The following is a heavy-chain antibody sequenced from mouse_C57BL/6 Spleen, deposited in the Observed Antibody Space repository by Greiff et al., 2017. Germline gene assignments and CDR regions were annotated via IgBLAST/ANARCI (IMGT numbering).Heavy chain of an antibody. Sequence: EVQLQQSGPELVKPGASVKIPCKASGYTFTDYNMDWVKQSHGKSLEWIGDINPNNGGTIYNQRFQGKATLTVDKSSSTAYMKLRSLTSEDTAVYYGARTNTTGVGGYDFDYWGQGTTVTVSS. CDR3: ARTNTTGVGGYDFDY. J-gene: IGHJ2*01. V-gene: IGHV1-18*01. CDR1: GYTFTDYN. CDR2: INPNNGGT. D-gene: IGHD1-1*01.